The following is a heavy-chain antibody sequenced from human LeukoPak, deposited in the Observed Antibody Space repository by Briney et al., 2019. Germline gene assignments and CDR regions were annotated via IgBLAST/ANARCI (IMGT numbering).Heavy chain of an antibody. CDR3: AKPVGIQLWLLGMDV. D-gene: IGHD5-18*01. Sequence: GGSLRLSCAASGFTFSSYGMHWVRQAPGKGLEWVAVISYDGSNKYYADSVKGRFTISRDNSKNTLYLQMNSLRAEDTAVYYCAKPVGIQLWLLGMDVWGQGTTVTVSS. V-gene: IGHV3-30*18. J-gene: IGHJ6*02. CDR1: GFTFSSYG. CDR2: ISYDGSNK.